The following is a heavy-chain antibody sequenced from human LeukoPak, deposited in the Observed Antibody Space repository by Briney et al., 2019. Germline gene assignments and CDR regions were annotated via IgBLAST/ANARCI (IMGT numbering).Heavy chain of an antibody. Sequence: GRSLRLSCAASGFTFSSYAMHWVRQAPGEGLEWVAVISYDGSNKYYADSVKGRFPISRGNSKNTLYLQMNSLRAEDTAVYYCARDLPWFDPWGQGTLVTVSS. J-gene: IGHJ5*02. CDR1: GFTFSSYA. CDR3: ARDLPWFDP. V-gene: IGHV3-30-3*01. CDR2: ISYDGSNK.